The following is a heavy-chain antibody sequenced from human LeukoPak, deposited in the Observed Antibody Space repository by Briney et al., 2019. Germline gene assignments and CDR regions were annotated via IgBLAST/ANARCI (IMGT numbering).Heavy chain of an antibody. CDR1: GFPFRSYG. CDR2: IRYDGSNK. D-gene: IGHD4-17*01. J-gene: IGHJ4*02. V-gene: IGHV3-30*02. Sequence: GVSVRLSCAASGFPFRSYGIHWVRQAPGKGLEWVAFIRYDGSNKYYADSVKGRFTISRHNSKNTLYLQMNSLRAEDTAVYYCARIPPQNTVTTWLDYWGQGTLVTVSS. CDR3: ARIPPQNTVTTWLDY.